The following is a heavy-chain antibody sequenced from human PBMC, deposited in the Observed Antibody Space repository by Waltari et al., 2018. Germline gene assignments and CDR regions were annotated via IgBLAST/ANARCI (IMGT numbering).Heavy chain of an antibody. D-gene: IGHD5-12*01. Sequence: QVQLFQSGAEVKKPGPSLKVSCQASGSTFTGYYIHWVHRAPGQGLEWMGRINPNSGGTNYAQKFQGRVTMTRETSISTAYMELSRLRSDDTAVYYCARERGGGYDDYPDYWGQGTLVTVSS. CDR2: INPNSGGT. J-gene: IGHJ4*02. CDR1: GSTFTGYY. V-gene: IGHV1-2*06. CDR3: ARERGGGYDDYPDY.